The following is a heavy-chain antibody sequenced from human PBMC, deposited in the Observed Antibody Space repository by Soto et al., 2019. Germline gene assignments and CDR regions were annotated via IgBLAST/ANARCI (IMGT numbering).Heavy chain of an antibody. Sequence: QLQLQESGSGLVKPSQTLSLTCAVSGGSISSGGYSWSWIRQPPGKGLEWIGYIYHSGSTYYNPSLKSRVTXSVDXXXXXXXXXXXXXXXXXXXXXXXXXXXXXSSSWYVGGYGDYHNWXDPWGQGTLVTVSS. J-gene: IGHJ5*02. CDR3: XXXXXXSSSWYVGGYGDYHNWXDP. CDR2: IYHSGST. V-gene: IGHV4-30-2*01. D-gene: IGHD4-17*01. CDR1: GGSISSGGYS.